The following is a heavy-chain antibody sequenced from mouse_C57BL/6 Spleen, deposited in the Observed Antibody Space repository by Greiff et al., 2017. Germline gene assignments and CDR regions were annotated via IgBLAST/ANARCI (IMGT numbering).Heavy chain of an antibody. Sequence: EVQVVESGGGLVKPGGSLKLSCAASGFTFSSYGMSWVRQTPEKRLEWVATISDGGSYTYYPDNVKGRFTISRDNAKNTLYLQMSNLKSEDTAMYYCAREGDYVGSCSEAMDYWGQGTSVTVSS. V-gene: IGHV5-4*01. CDR2: ISDGGSYT. CDR1: GFTFSSYG. CDR3: AREGDYVGSCSEAMDY. J-gene: IGHJ4*01. D-gene: IGHD1-1*01.